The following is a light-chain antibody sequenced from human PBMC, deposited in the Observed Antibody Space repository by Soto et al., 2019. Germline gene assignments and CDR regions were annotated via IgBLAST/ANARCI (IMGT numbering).Light chain of an antibody. V-gene: IGKV3-15*01. CDR3: QEYHNWPGLT. J-gene: IGKJ4*01. CDR1: QSVISN. CDR2: GAS. Sequence: EIVMKQSPATLSVSPGERATLSCMASQSVISNLAWNQQKPGQAPRPLIYGASTRATGSPARFSGSGSGTAVTLTISRLQCEDFAVYYCQEYHNWPGLTVGGGTKVEIQ.